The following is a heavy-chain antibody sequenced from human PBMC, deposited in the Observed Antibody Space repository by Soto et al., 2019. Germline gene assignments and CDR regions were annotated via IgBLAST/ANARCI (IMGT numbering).Heavy chain of an antibody. D-gene: IGHD3-10*01. CDR2: ISYDGSNK. CDR1: GFPFTTYG. Sequence: QVQLVESGGGVVQPGRSLRLSCAASGFPFTTYGMHWVREGPGKGLEWVAVISYDGSNKYYADSVKGRFTISRDNSKNTLYLQMNSLRPADTALYYCVGGQDYFDSRGQGALVTGSS. V-gene: IGHV3-30*03. J-gene: IGHJ4*02. CDR3: VGGQDYFDS.